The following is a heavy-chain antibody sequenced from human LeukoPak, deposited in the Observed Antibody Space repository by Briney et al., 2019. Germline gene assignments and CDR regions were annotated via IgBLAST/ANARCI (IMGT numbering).Heavy chain of an antibody. Sequence: SETLSLTCTVSGGSISGGSHYWSWIRRPAGKGLEWIGRIYATGSTIYNPSLKSRVTISVDTSKNQFSLKVSYVTAADTALYYCARDVVGWDADPDAFDIWGQGTMVTVSS. CDR3: ARDVVGWDADPDAFDI. J-gene: IGHJ3*02. D-gene: IGHD6-19*01. V-gene: IGHV4-61*02. CDR1: GGSISGGSHY. CDR2: IYATGST.